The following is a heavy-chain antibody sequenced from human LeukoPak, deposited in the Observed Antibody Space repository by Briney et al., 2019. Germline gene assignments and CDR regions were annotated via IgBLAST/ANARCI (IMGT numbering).Heavy chain of an antibody. J-gene: IGHJ4*02. Sequence: GGSLRLPCAASGFTFSSYSMNWVRQAPGKGLEWVSYISGSSNTIYHAVSVEGRFTTSRDNAKNSLYLQMNSLRAEDTAVYYCARGAPSGSYYYWGQGTLVTVSS. CDR1: GFTFSSYS. CDR3: ARGAPSGSYYY. CDR2: ISGSSNTI. D-gene: IGHD1-26*01. V-gene: IGHV3-48*01.